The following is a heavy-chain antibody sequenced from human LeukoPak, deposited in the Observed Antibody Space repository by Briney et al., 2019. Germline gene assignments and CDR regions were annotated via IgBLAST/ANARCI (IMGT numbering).Heavy chain of an antibody. J-gene: IGHJ4*02. CDR1: GGSINSGGYY. CDR3: ARMSETRNDYGDSYYFDY. D-gene: IGHD4-17*01. CDR2: IYYSGST. Sequence: SETLSLTCTVSGGSINSGGYYWSWIRQHPGKGLEWIGYIYYSGSTYYNPSLKSRVTISLDTSRTRFSLNLSSVTAADTAVYYCARMSETRNDYGDSYYFDYWGQGTLVTVPS. V-gene: IGHV4-31*03.